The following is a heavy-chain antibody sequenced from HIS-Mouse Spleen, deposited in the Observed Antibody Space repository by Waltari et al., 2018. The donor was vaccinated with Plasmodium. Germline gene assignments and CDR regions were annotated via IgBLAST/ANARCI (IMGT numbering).Heavy chain of an antibody. CDR2: ISSSSSYI. Sequence: EVQLVESGGGLVKPGGSLRLSCAASGFTFSSYTMNWVRQAPGKGVGVVSSISSSSSYIYYADSVKGRFTISRDNAKNSLYLQMNSLRAEDTAVYYCARDPPLSITGDLDAFDIWGQGTMVTVSS. CDR3: ARDPPLSITGDLDAFDI. V-gene: IGHV3-21*01. J-gene: IGHJ3*02. CDR1: GFTFSSYT. D-gene: IGHD7-27*01.